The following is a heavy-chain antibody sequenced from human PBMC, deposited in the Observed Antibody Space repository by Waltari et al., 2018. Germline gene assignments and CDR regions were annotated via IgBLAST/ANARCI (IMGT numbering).Heavy chain of an antibody. J-gene: IGHJ4*02. CDR3: ARRCGLRALHHSFDY. V-gene: IGHV5-51*03. D-gene: IGHD3-10*01. CDR1: GYSFTSYW. CDR2: IDPGDPDT. Sequence: EVQLVQSGAEVNKPGESLKISCKGSGYSFTSYWICWVRQMPGQGLEWVGVIDPGDPDTRYSPSFQGQVTSSADRSSSTAYLQWSSLKASDTAMYYCARRCGLRALHHSFDYWGQGTLVTVSS.